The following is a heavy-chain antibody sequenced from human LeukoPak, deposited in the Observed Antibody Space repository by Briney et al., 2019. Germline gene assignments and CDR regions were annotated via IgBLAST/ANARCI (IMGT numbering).Heavy chain of an antibody. CDR3: ARDRSNYLGGYYYYGMDV. J-gene: IGHJ6*02. CDR2: MYSGGGT. CDR1: GFIVSNAY. V-gene: IGHV3-53*01. Sequence: GGSLRLSCAASGFIVSNAYMIWVRQAPWKGLEWVSLMYSGGGTYSAVSVKGRFTISRDISKNTLYLQMNSLRAEDTAVYYCARDRSNYLGGYYYYGMDVWGQGTTVTVSS. D-gene: IGHD4-11*01.